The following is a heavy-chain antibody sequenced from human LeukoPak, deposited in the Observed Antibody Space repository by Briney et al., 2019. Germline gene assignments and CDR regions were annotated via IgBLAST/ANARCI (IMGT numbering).Heavy chain of an antibody. CDR1: GASISRHY. D-gene: IGHD1-1*01. V-gene: IGHV4-59*11. J-gene: IGHJ5*02. CDR2: IYYSGST. Sequence: SETLSLTCTVSGASISRHYLTWIRHAPGKGLEWIGSIYYSGSTYYNPSLKSRVTISVDTSKNQFSLKLSSVTAADTAVYYCARGVKYGKLPYNWFDPWGQGTLVTVSS. CDR3: ARGVKYGKLPYNWFDP.